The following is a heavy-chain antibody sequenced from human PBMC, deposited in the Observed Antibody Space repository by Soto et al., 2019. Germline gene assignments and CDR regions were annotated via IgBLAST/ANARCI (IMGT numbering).Heavy chain of an antibody. CDR1: GFTFRSYW. V-gene: IGHV3-7*01. J-gene: IGHJ3*02. CDR2: IKQDGSEK. Sequence: GEALEISCAASGFTFRSYWISWVRQAPGEGLEWGANIKQDGSEKYYVDSVKGRFTISRDNAKNSLYLQMNSLRAEDTAVYYCATHQRYYYDSSGYAFDIWGQGTMVTVSS. D-gene: IGHD3-22*01. CDR3: ATHQRYYYDSSGYAFDI.